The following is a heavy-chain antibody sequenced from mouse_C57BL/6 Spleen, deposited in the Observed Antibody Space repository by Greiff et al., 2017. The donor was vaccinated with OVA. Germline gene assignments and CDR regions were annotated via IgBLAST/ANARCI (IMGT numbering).Heavy chain of an antibody. J-gene: IGHJ4*01. CDR2: IYPGSGST. CDR1: GYTFTSYW. D-gene: IGHD1-1*01. CDR3: ARRRTTIGAMDY. Sequence: QVQLQQPGAELVKPGASVKMSCKASGYTFTSYWITWVKQRPGQGLEWIGDIYPGSGSTNYNEKFKSKATLTVDPSSSTAYLQLSRLTSDDSAVYYCARRRTTIGAMDYWGQGTSVTVSS. V-gene: IGHV1-55*01.